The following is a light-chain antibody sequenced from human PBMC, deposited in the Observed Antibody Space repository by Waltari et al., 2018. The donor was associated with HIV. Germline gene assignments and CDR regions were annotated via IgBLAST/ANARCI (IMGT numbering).Light chain of an antibody. V-gene: IGKV2-28*01. CDR1: QGLLHTNGNTY. CDR3: MQALQTPIT. Sequence: DIVMTQSPLSLPVTPGEPASISCRSSQGLLHTNGNTYLGRYLQKPGQSPQLLMYLGSSRASGVPDRFSGSGSGTDFTLKISRVEAEDVGGYYCMQALQTPITFGQGTRLEIK. CDR2: LGS. J-gene: IGKJ5*01.